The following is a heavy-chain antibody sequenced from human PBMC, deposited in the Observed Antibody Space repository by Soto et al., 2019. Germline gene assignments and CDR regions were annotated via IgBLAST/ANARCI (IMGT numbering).Heavy chain of an antibody. CDR3: ARESRYCSGGSCYFLPGIDY. V-gene: IGHV1-69*12. D-gene: IGHD2-15*01. CDR1: GGTFSSYA. J-gene: IGHJ4*02. CDR2: IIPIFGTA. Sequence: QVQLVQSGAEVKKPGSSVKVSCKASGGTFSSYAISWVRQAPGQGLEWMGGIIPIFGTATYAQKFQGRVTITADESTSTAYMELSSRRSEDTAVYYCARESRYCSGGSCYFLPGIDYWGQGTLVTVSS.